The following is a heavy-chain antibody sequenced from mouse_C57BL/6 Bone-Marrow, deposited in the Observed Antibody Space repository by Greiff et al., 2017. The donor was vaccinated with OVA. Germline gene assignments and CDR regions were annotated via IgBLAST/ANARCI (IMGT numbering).Heavy chain of an antibody. CDR1: GYTFTDYY. J-gene: IGHJ2*01. Sequence: EVQLQQSGPVLVKPGASVTMSCKASGYTFTDYYMNWVKQSHGKSLEWIGVINPYNGGTSYNQKFKGKATLTVDKSSSTAYMELNSLTSEDSAVYYCARSGAYYSNYDFDYWGQGTTLTVSS. V-gene: IGHV1-19*01. CDR2: INPYNGGT. D-gene: IGHD2-5*01. CDR3: ARSGAYYSNYDFDY.